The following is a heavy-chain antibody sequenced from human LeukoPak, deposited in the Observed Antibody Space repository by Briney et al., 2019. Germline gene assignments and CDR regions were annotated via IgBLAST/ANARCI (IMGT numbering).Heavy chain of an antibody. CDR2: IYYSGST. CDR3: ARHYAQSEY. CDR1: GGSISSYY. Sequence: PSETLSLTCTVSGGSISSYYWSWIRQPPGKGLEWIGHIYYSGSTNYNPSLKSRVTISLDTSKNQFSLKLSSVTAADTALYYCARHYAQSEYWGQGTLVTVSS. V-gene: IGHV4-59*01. D-gene: IGHD2-2*01. J-gene: IGHJ4*02.